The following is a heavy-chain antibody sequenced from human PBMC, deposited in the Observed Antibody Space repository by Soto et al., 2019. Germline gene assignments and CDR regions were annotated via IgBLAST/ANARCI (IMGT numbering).Heavy chain of an antibody. J-gene: IGHJ6*02. Sequence: GTLRLSCAASVFTFSHNALSWVRQAPGKGLEWVSTISDAGGSTDYADSVKGRFTTSRDNAKNMVFLQMDSLRAEDTAIYYCAKVGRDYYAMDVWGQGTTVTVSS. CDR3: AKVGRDYYAMDV. D-gene: IGHD3-3*01. CDR1: VFTFSHNA. V-gene: IGHV3-23*01. CDR2: ISDAGGST.